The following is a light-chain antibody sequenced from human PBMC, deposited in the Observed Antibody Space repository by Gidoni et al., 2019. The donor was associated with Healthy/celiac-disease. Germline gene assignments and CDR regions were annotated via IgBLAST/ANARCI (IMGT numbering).Light chain of an antibody. Sequence: QSVLTQPPSVSAAPGQKVTISCSGSSSNIGNNYVSWYQQLPGTAPKLLMYANNKRPSGIPDRFSGSKSGTSATLGITGLQTGDEADYYCGTWDSSLSAGVVFGGGTKLTVL. CDR3: GTWDSSLSAGVV. CDR2: ANN. CDR1: SSNIGNNY. J-gene: IGLJ2*01. V-gene: IGLV1-51*01.